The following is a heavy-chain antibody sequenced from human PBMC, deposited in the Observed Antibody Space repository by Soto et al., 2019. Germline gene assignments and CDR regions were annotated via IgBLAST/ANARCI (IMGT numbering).Heavy chain of an antibody. CDR1: GFSLTTSGXX. CDR2: XXWDDDK. CDR3: AXRLLRTVFGLVTTTAIYFDF. Sequence: QITLKESGPTVVKPTETLTLTCTFSGFSLTTSGXXXXXXXXXXXXXXXXXXXXXWDDDKRYSTSLKSRLTITKDTSKNLVVLTMANVDPADAATYXCAXRLLRTVFGLVTTTAIYFDFWGQGTPVVVSS. V-gene: IGHV2-5*02. J-gene: IGHJ4*02. D-gene: IGHD3-3*01.